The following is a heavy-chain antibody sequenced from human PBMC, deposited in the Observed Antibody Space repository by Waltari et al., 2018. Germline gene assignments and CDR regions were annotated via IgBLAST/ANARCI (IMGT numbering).Heavy chain of an antibody. J-gene: IGHJ4*02. CDR3: ARDLTTGAPDFFDY. CDR1: GFNFNAYD. CDR2: ISIGGTIQ. Sequence: QVQLVESGGGVVQPGRSLRLSLVASGFNFNAYDVHWVRQAPGKGLEWVAVISIGGTIQYYTDSVKGRFTISRDNSKNTLYLQLNSLRAEDTAVYYCARDLTTGAPDFFDYWGQGTLVTVSS. V-gene: IGHV3-30*10. D-gene: IGHD4-17*01.